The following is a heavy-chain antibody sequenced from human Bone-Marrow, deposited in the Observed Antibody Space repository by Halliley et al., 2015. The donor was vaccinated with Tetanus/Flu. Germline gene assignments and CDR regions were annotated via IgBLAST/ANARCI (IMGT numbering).Heavy chain of an antibody. CDR3: TKADSSGFSRT. CDR2: IYPGDSES. V-gene: IGHV5-51*01. D-gene: IGHD3-22*01. J-gene: IGHJ5*02. Sequence: LEWIAIIYPGDSESRYSPSFQGQVPISVDRSINPAYLHWSSLRSSDSAMYYCTKADSSGFSRTWGQGTLVTVS.